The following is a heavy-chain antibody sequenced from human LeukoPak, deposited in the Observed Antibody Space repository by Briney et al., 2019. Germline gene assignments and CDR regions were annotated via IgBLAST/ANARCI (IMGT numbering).Heavy chain of an antibody. CDR2: ISYGTSHI. CDR1: GFTFSDCD. V-gene: IGHV3-21*01. J-gene: IGHJ4*02. D-gene: IGHD6-13*01. Sequence: PGGSLRLSCTASGFTFSDCDMNWFRQAPGKGLEWISSISYGTSHIYYADSVKGRFTISRDNAKNSLYLQMDSLRAEDTAVYFCGRAFPPLRTAAAGDYWGQGTLVTVSS. CDR3: GRAFPPLRTAAAGDY.